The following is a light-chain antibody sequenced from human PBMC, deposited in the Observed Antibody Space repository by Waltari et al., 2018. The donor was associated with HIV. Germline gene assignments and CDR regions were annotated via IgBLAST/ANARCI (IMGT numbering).Light chain of an antibody. V-gene: IGLV2-14*01. Sequence: QSALTQPASVSGSPGQSITLPCTGTSSAVGGYNYASWYQHHPGKAPKLMIYEVSNRPSGVSNRFSGSKSGNTASLTISGLQAEDEADYYCSSYASSSTPYVFGTGTKVTVL. J-gene: IGLJ1*01. CDR1: SSAVGGYNY. CDR3: SSYASSSTPYV. CDR2: EVS.